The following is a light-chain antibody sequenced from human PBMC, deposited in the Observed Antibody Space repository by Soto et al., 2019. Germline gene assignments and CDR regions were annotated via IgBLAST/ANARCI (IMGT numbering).Light chain of an antibody. Sequence: EIVLTQSPGTLSLSPGERATLSCRASQSVSSNYLAWYQQKPGQAPRLLIYGASSRATGIPDRFSGSGSGPDFTLTISRLEPEDFAVYYCQQYGSSPQTFGQGTRLDIK. J-gene: IGKJ5*01. CDR1: QSVSSNY. CDR2: GAS. V-gene: IGKV3-20*01. CDR3: QQYGSSPQT.